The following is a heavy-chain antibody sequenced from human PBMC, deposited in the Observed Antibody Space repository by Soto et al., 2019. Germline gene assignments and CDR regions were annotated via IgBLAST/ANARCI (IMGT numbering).Heavy chain of an antibody. J-gene: IGHJ5*02. D-gene: IGHD6-13*01. CDR2: ISYDGSNK. CDR3: AREVIAAAGREDWFDP. V-gene: IGHV3-30-3*01. CDR1: GFTFSSYA. Sequence: ESGGGVVQPGRSLRLSCAASGFTFSSYAMHWVRQAPGKGLEWVAVISYDGSNKYYADSVKGRFTISRDNSKNTLYLQMNSLRAEDTAVYYCAREVIAAAGREDWFDPWGQGTLVTVSS.